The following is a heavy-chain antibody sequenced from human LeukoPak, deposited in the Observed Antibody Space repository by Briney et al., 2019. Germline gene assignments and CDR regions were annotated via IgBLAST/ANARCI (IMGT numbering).Heavy chain of an antibody. CDR2: INPNSGGT. Sequence: GASVKVSCKASGYTFTGYYMHWVRQAPGQGLEWMGWINPNSGGTNYAQKFQGRVTMTRDTSISTAYMELSRLRSDDTAVYYCARGISNDILTGYIYWGQGTLVTVSS. V-gene: IGHV1-2*02. D-gene: IGHD3-9*01. CDR3: ARGISNDILTGYIY. J-gene: IGHJ4*02. CDR1: GYTFTGYY.